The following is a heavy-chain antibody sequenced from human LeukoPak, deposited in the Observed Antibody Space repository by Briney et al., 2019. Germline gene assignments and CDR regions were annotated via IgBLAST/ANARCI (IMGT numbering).Heavy chain of an antibody. J-gene: IGHJ4*02. CDR3: ARGPYDY. Sequence: GGSLRLSCAASGFTFSRYWMSWVRQAPGKGLEWVATMAQDGSEKYYVDSVKGRFTISRDNAKNSLYLQMNSLRVEDTAVYYCARGPYDYWGQGTLVTVS. V-gene: IGHV3-7*05. CDR1: GFTFSRYW. CDR2: MAQDGSEK.